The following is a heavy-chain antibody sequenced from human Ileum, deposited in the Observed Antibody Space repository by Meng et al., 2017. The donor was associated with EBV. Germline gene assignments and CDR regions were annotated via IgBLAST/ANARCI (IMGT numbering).Heavy chain of an antibody. CDR1: GASVSSGGYH. D-gene: IGHD2-8*02. CDR2: MYDSDSGKA. V-gene: IGHV4-61*03. Sequence: QVALQEPGPGLVKPSETLSLSCSVSGASVSSGGYHWSWIRQPPGKGLEWIGCMYDSDSGKAKYNPSLNSRVIISLDTSKNHFVLKLTSVTAADTAVYYCAYYTAGRGGVGSWGQGTLVTVSS. CDR3: AYYTAGRGGVGS. J-gene: IGHJ4*02.